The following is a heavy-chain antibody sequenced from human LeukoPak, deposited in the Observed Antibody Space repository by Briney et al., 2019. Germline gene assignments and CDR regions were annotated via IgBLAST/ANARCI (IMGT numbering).Heavy chain of an antibody. CDR2: INPNTGGT. CDR1: GYTFTDYH. CDR3: ARGGHGHTQNDY. Sequence: ASVKVSCKASGYTFTDYHIHCVRQAPGQGLEWMGWINPNTGGTNYAQNFQGRVTMTRDTSITTSYMELSSLLSNETALYSCARGGHGHTQNDYWGQGTLVTVSS. J-gene: IGHJ4*02. V-gene: IGHV1-2*02. D-gene: IGHD5-24*01.